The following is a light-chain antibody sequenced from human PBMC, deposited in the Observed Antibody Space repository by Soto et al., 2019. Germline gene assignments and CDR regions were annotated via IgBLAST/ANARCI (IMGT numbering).Light chain of an antibody. Sequence: DLQMTQSPSTLSASVGDRVTITCRASQSISSWLAWYQQKPGKAPKLLIYKASSLESGVPSRFSGSGSGTEFTLTISSLQPDDFATYYCQLYNSYPWTFGQGTKVEIK. V-gene: IGKV1-5*03. CDR2: KAS. J-gene: IGKJ1*01. CDR3: QLYNSYPWT. CDR1: QSISSW.